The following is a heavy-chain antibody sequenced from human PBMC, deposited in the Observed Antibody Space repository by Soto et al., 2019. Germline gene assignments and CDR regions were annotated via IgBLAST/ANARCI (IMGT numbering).Heavy chain of an antibody. J-gene: IGHJ4*02. D-gene: IGHD3-16*02. CDR1: GFTFSSYA. V-gene: IGHV3-23*01. CDR3: AKDNYIWGSYRYYFDY. CDR2: ISGSGGST. Sequence: EAQLLESGGGLVQPGGSLRLSCAASGFTFSSYAMSWVRQAPGKGLEWVSAISGSGGSTYYADSVKGRFTISRDNSKNTLYLQMNSLRAEDTAVYYCAKDNYIWGSYRYYFDYWGQGTLVTVSS.